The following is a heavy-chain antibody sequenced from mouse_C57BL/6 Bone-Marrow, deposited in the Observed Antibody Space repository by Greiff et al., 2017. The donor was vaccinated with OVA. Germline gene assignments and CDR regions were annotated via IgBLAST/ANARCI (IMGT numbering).Heavy chain of an antibody. J-gene: IGHJ4*01. CDR2: INPNNGGT. CDR1: GYTFTDYN. D-gene: IGHD1-1*02. Sequence: VQLKQSGPELVKPGASVKIPCKASGYTFTDYNMDWVKQSHGKSLEWIGDINPNNGGTIYNQKFKGKATLTVDKSSSTAYMELRSLTSEDTAVYYGARSAYGAYYAMDYWGQGTSVTVSS. V-gene: IGHV1-18*01. CDR3: ARSAYGAYYAMDY.